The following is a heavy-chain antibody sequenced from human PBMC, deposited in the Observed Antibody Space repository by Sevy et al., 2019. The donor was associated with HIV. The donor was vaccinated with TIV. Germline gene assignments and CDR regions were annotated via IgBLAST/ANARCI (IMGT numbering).Heavy chain of an antibody. D-gene: IGHD4-4*01. V-gene: IGHV3-23*01. CDR3: RKEVSNYSYSDY. CDR2: ISGSAHRT. J-gene: IGHJ4*02. Sequence: GGSLRLSCAASGFTFSNYAMSWVRQTPGKGLEWVSAISGSAHRTYYTNSVRGRFTTSRDNSKNILFQQRNSLRAEDTAVYYGRKEVSNYSYSDYWGQGTLVTVSS. CDR1: GFTFSNYA.